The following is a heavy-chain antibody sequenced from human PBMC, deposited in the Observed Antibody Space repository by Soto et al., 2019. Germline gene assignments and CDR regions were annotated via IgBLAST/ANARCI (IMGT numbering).Heavy chain of an antibody. CDR1: GFTFSNYN. Sequence: VQLVESGGGLVQPGGSLGLSCAASGFTFSNYNMNWVRQAPGKGLEWLSYISISSTKYYADSVKGRFTISRDNAKNSLYLQMNSLRDEYTAVYYCARVGFGSTGWGGDFDYWVQGTLVTVSS. CDR2: ISISSTK. D-gene: IGHD6-19*01. CDR3: ARVGFGSTGWGGDFDY. J-gene: IGHJ4*02. V-gene: IGHV3-48*02.